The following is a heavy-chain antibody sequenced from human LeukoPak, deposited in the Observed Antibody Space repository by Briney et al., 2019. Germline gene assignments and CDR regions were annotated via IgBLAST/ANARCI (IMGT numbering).Heavy chain of an antibody. D-gene: IGHD4-17*01. CDR1: GFAFRSYG. Sequence: PGGSLRLSCAASGFAFRSYGMTWVRQAPGKGLEWVSAISDDASKTYYADSVRGRFAISRDNSKNTLYLQMNSLRAEDTAVYYCAKGFYGYYGMDVWGQGTTVTVSS. CDR3: AKGFYGYYGMDV. CDR2: ISDDASKT. V-gene: IGHV3-23*01. J-gene: IGHJ6*02.